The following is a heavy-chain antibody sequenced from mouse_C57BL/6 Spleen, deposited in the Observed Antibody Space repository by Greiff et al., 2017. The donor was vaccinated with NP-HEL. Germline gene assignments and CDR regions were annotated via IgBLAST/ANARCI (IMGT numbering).Heavy chain of an antibody. V-gene: IGHV1-55*01. D-gene: IGHD4-1*01. CDR1: GYTFTSYW. Sequence: QVQLQQPGAELVKPGASVKMSCKASGYTFTSYWITWVKQRPGQGLEWIGDIYPGSGSTNYNEKFKSKATLTVDTSSSTAYMQLSSLTAEDSAVYYCARVANGDAWFAYWGQGTLVTVSA. CDR3: ARVANGDAWFAY. CDR2: IYPGSGST. J-gene: IGHJ3*01.